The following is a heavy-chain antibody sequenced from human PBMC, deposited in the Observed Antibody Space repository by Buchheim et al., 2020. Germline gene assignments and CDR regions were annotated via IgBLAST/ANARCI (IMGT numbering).Heavy chain of an antibody. J-gene: IGHJ5*02. D-gene: IGHD2-2*01. CDR2: IGTAGDT. CDR1: GFTFSSYD. CDR3: ARGGGYCSSTSCYQWFDP. Sequence: EVQLVESGGGLVQPGGSLRLSCAASGFTFSSYDMHWVRQATGKGLEWVSAIGTAGDTYYPGSVKGRFTISRENATNSLYLQMNSLRAGDTAVYYCARGGGYCSSTSCYQWFDPWGQGTL. V-gene: IGHV3-13*04.